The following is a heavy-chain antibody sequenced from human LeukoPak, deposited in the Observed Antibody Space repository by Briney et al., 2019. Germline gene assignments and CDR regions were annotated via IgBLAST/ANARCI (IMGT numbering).Heavy chain of an antibody. J-gene: IGHJ3*02. V-gene: IGHV1-69*04. CDR2: IIPILGIA. CDR1: GGTFSSYA. D-gene: IGHD6-19*01. CDR3: ARDSPSNGYSSGYGAFDI. Sequence: SVKVSCKASGGTFSSYAISWVRQAPGQGLEWMGRIIPILGIANYAQKFQGRVTIAADKSTSTAYMELSSLRSEDTAVYYCARDSPSNGYSSGYGAFDIWGQGTMVTVSS.